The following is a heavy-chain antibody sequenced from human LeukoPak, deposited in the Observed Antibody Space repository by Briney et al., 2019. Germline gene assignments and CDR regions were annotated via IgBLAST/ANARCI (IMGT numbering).Heavy chain of an antibody. Sequence: PGGSLRLSCAASGFTFTTYAMSWVRQIPGKGPEWVSLIDSGGNTYYADSVKGRFTVSRDNSKNTLYFQLNSLRAEDTAVYYCARAPYGGGFDYWGQGTLVTVSS. CDR1: GFTFTTYA. V-gene: IGHV3-53*01. J-gene: IGHJ4*02. D-gene: IGHD3-10*01. CDR2: IDSGGNT. CDR3: ARAPYGGGFDY.